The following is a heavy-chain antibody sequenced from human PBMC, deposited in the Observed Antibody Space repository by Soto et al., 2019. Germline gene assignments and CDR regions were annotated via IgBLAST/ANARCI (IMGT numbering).Heavy chain of an antibody. J-gene: IGHJ4*02. CDR1: GFTFNNAW. V-gene: IGHV3-15*01. CDR2: IKSKTDGWTT. CDR3: TTSPRAQY. Sequence: EVQLVESGGGLVKPGGSLGLSCAVSGFTFNNAWMSWVRQAPGKGLEWVGRIKSKTDGWTTDHAASVEGRFTISRDDSKNTLYLQMDSLKIEDTAMYYCTTSPRAQYWGQGTLVSVSS.